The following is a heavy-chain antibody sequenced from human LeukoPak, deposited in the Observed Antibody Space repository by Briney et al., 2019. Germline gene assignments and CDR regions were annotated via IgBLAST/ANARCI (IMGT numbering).Heavy chain of an antibody. V-gene: IGHV4-4*09. CDR2: IYTSGST. CDR1: GGSISSYY. CDR3: ARLRDFWSGYHFDY. Sequence: SETLSLTCTVSGGSISSYYWSWIRQPPGKGLEWIGYIYTSGSTNYNPSLKSRVTISVDTSKNQSSLKLSSVTAADTAVYYCARLRDFWSGYHFDYWGQGTLVTVSS. D-gene: IGHD3-3*01. J-gene: IGHJ4*02.